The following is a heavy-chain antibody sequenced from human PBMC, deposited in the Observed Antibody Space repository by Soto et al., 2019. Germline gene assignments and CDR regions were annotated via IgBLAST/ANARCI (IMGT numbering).Heavy chain of an antibody. D-gene: IGHD3-22*01. CDR1: GYTFTGYY. CDR3: ARAMIVVVTHAFDI. V-gene: IGHV1-2*02. J-gene: IGHJ3*02. CDR2: INPNSGGT. Sequence: ASVKVSCKXSGYTFTGYYMHWVRQAPGQGLEWMGWINPNSGGTNYAQKFQGRVTMTRDTSISTAYMELSRLRSDDTAVYYCARAMIVVVTHAFDIWGQGTMVTVSS.